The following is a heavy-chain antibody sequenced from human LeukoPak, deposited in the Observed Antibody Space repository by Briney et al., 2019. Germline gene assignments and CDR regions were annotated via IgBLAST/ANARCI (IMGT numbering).Heavy chain of an antibody. CDR2: IYYSGST. V-gene: IGHV4-59*01. D-gene: IGHD4-11*01. CDR1: GGSISSYY. CDR3: ARTGYSNYVSFDY. J-gene: IGHJ4*02. Sequence: SETLSLTCTVSGGSISSYYWSWIRQPPGKGLEWIGYIYYSGSTNYNPSLKSRVTISVDTSKNQFSLKLSSVTAADTAVYYCARTGYSNYVSFDYWGQGTLVTVSS.